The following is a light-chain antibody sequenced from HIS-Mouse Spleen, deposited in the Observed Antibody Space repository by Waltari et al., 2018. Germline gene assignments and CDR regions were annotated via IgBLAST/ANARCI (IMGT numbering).Light chain of an antibody. CDR1: KLGEKY. V-gene: IGLV3-1*01. J-gene: IGLJ2*01. CDR3: QAWDSSYSV. CDR2: QDS. Sequence: SYELTQPPSVSVSPGQTASITCSGDKLGEKYACWYQQKPGQSPVLVIYQDSKRPSGIPERFSSSNSGNTATLTISGTQAMDEADYYCQAWDSSYSVFGGGTKLTVL.